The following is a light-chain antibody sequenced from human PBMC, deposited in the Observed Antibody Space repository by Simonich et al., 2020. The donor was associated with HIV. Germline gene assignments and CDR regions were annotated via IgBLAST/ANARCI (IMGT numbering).Light chain of an antibody. Sequence: DIVMTQSPDSLAVSLGERATINCKSSQSVLYSSNNKNYLVWYQQKPGKPPKLLIYWASTRESGVPDRFSGSGSGTNFTLTISSLQAEDVAVYYCQQYYSSPRTFGQGTKVEIK. CDR2: WAS. CDR1: QSVLYSSNNKNY. CDR3: QQYYSSPRT. V-gene: IGKV4-1*01. J-gene: IGKJ1*01.